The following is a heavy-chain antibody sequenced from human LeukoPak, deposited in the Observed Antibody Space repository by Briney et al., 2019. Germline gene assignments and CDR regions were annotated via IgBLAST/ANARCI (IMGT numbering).Heavy chain of an antibody. CDR1: GGSFSGYY. CDR3: ARGPESGSPNGSWFDP. V-gene: IGHV4-34*01. CDR2: INHSGST. J-gene: IGHJ5*02. D-gene: IGHD3-3*01. Sequence: NPSETLSLTCAVYGGSFSGYYWSWIRQPPGKGLEWIGEINHSGSTNYNPSLKSRVTISVDTSKNQFSLKLSSVTAADTAVYYCARGPESGSPNGSWFDPWGQGTLVTVSS.